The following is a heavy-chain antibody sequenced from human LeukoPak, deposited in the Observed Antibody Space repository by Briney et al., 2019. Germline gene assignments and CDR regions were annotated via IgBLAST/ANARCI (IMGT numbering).Heavy chain of an antibody. CDR1: GYSFNSYG. J-gene: IGHJ5*02. V-gene: IGHV1-18*01. Sequence: ASVKVSCKASGYSFNSYGISWVRQAPGQGLEWMGWVSADNGETNYAEKFQGRVTMTTDTSTSTAYMELRSLSSDDTAVYYCARDYQLLLLWDCFDPWGQGTPVSVSS. D-gene: IGHD3-22*01. CDR2: VSADNGET. CDR3: ARDYQLLLLWDCFDP.